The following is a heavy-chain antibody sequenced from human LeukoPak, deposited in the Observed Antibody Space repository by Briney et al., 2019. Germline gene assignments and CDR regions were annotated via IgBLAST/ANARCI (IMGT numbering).Heavy chain of an antibody. CDR3: ARGSNYHNY. CDR2: INPNSGGT. Sequence: ASVKVSCKDSGYTFTGYYMHWVPQAPGRGGEGMGWINPNSGGTNYAQQLQGGVPLTRDTSLSTAYMELSRLRSDDTAVYYCARGSNYHNYWGQGTLVTVSS. CDR1: GYTFTGYY. V-gene: IGHV1-2*02. D-gene: IGHD4-11*01. J-gene: IGHJ4*02.